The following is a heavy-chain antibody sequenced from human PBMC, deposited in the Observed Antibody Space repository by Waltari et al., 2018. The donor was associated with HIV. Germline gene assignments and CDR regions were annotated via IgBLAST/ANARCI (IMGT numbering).Heavy chain of an antibody. CDR1: GLTCIRFG. Sequence: VQLVESGGGVVQLGRSRSSPCDRSGLTCIRFGMDGDRQAPGKWLEWVAVIWYNGTEKHYVDSVKGRFVISRDNSKNTLYLQMNSLRPEDTAMYYCAKDANTFHEFGPNWLDPWGQGTLVIVSS. V-gene: IGHV3-33*06. J-gene: IGHJ5*02. D-gene: IGHD3-10*01. CDR3: AKDANTFHEFGPNWLDP. CDR2: IWYNGTEK.